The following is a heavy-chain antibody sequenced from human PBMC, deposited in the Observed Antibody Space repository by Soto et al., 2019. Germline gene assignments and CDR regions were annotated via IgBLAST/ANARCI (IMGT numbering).Heavy chain of an antibody. D-gene: IGHD3-10*01. CDR2: IYYSGST. J-gene: IGHJ3*02. CDR3: ARSGDGVQQTNDAFDI. V-gene: IGHV4-30-4*01. CDR1: GGSISGSEYY. Sequence: QMQLQESGPGLVKPSQTLSLTCTVSGGSISGSEYYWSWIRQPPGKGLEWIGYIYYSGSTDYNPSLKSRVTISIDTSKNQFSLRLSSVTAADTAVYYCARSGDGVQQTNDAFDIWGQGTMVTVSS.